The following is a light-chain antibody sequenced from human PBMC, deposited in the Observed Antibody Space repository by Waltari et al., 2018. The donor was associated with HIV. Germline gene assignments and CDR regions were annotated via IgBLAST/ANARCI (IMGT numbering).Light chain of an antibody. V-gene: IGKV3D-11*01. J-gene: IGKJ5*01. CDR3: QQRSNWPVT. Sequence: EIVLTQSPATLSLSPGERATLSCRASQGVSSYLAWYQQKPGQAPRLLIYAASNRATGIPARFSGSGPGTDFTLTISSLEPEDFAVYYCQQRSNWPVTFGQGTRLEIK. CDR1: QGVSSY. CDR2: AAS.